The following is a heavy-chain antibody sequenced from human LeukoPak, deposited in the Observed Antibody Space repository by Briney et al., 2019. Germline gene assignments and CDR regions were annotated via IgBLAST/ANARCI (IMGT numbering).Heavy chain of an antibody. D-gene: IGHD3-3*01. CDR2: IIPIFGTA. CDR1: GGTFSSYA. Sequence: SVKVSCKASGGTFSSYAISWVRQAPGQGLEWMGGIIPIFGTANYAQKFQGRVTITTDESTSTAYMELSSLRSEDTAVYYCASGYYDFWSGYSPNYYYYYMDVWGKGTTVTVSS. V-gene: IGHV1-69*05. J-gene: IGHJ6*03. CDR3: ASGYYDFWSGYSPNYYYYYMDV.